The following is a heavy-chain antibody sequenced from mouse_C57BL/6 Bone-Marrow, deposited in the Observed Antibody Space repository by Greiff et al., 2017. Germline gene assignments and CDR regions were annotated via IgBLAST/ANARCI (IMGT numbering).Heavy chain of an antibody. D-gene: IGHD2-1*01. CDR1: GYTFTDYY. V-gene: IGHV1-26*01. J-gene: IGHJ2*01. CDR2: INPNNGGT. Sequence: VQLKQSGPELVKPGASVKISCKASGYTFTDYYMNWVKQSHGKSLEWIGDINPNNGGTSYNQKFKGKATLTVDKSSSTAYMELRSLTSEDSAVYYCARSGDGNYYFDYWGQGTTLTVSS. CDR3: ARSGDGNYYFDY.